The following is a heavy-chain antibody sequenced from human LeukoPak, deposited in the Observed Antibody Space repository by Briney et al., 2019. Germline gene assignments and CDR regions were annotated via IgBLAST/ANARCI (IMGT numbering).Heavy chain of an antibody. CDR2: INPSGGST. J-gene: IGHJ3*02. CDR1: GYTFTSYY. V-gene: IGHV1-46*01. CDR3: ARWRNDYYDSSGYYNDAFDI. D-gene: IGHD3-22*01. Sequence: ASVKVSCKASGYTFTSYYMHWVRQAPGQGLEWMGIINPSGGSTSYAQKFQGGVTMTRDTSTSTVYMELSSLRSEDTAVYYCARWRNDYYDSSGYYNDAFDIWGQGTIVTVSS.